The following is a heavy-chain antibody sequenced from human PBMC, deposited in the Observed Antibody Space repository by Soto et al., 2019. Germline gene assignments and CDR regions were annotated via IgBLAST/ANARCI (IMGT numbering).Heavy chain of an antibody. CDR1: GGSISSGDYY. D-gene: IGHD6-13*01. V-gene: IGHV4-31*11. CDR3: ARTYSSSWSPFDY. CDR2: IYYSGST. J-gene: IGHJ4*02. Sequence: SETLSLTCAVSGGSISSGDYYWSWLRQHPGKGLEWIGYIYYSGSTYYHPSLKSRVTISVDTSKNQFSLKLSSVTAADTAVYYCARTYSSSWSPFDYRGQGTPVPVFS.